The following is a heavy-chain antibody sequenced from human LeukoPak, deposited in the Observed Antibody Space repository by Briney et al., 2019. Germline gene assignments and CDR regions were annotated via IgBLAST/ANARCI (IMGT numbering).Heavy chain of an antibody. CDR3: ARVAAAGNVDY. J-gene: IGHJ4*02. D-gene: IGHD6-13*01. V-gene: IGHV1-8*01. CDR1: GYTFTSYD. CDR2: MNPNSGNT. Sequence: ASVRVSCKASGYTFTSYDINRVRQATGQGLEWMGWMNPNSGNTGYAQKFQGRVTMTRNTSISTAYMELSSLRSEDTAVYYCARVAAAGNVDYWGQGTLVTVSS.